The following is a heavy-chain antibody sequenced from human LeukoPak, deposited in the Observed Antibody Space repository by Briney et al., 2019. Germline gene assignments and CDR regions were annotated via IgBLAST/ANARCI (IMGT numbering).Heavy chain of an antibody. CDR2: ISGSGGST. CDR3: ARDRSCSNDVCHGAFDY. Sequence: PGGSLRLSCTAAGFTVSSYALSWIRQAPGKGLEWVSTISGSGGSTYYADSVKGRFTISRDNSKNTVYLQMNSLRAEDTAVYYGARDRSCSNDVCHGAFDYWGEGTLVTVSS. D-gene: IGHD2-8*01. J-gene: IGHJ4*02. V-gene: IGHV3-23*01. CDR1: GFTVSSYA.